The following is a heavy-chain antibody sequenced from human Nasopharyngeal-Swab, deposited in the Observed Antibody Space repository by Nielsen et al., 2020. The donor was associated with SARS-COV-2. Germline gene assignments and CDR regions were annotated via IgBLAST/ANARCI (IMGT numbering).Heavy chain of an antibody. D-gene: IGHD6-19*01. J-gene: IGHJ6*02. Sequence: ASVKVSCKASGYTFTSYAMHWVRQAPGQRLEWMGWINAGNGNTKYSQKFQGGVTITRDTSASTAYMELSSLRSEDTAVYYCARDQSSGWYGALYYYYGMDVWGQGTTVTVSS. V-gene: IGHV1-3*01. CDR3: ARDQSSGWYGALYYYYGMDV. CDR2: INAGNGNT. CDR1: GYTFTSYA.